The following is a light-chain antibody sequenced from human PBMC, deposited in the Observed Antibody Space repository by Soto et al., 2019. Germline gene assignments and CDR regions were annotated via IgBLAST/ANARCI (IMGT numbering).Light chain of an antibody. CDR3: QQYYGFPWT. CDR1: QNILSSSNSKNL. V-gene: IGKV4-1*01. CDR2: WAS. Sequence: DIVMTQSPDSLAVSLGERVTINCKPSQNILSSSNSKNLLAWYQHKPGQPPKLLIYWASTRESGVPDRFSGSGSGTDFTLTISSPQAEDVAVYYCQQYYGFPWTFGQGAKVDIK. J-gene: IGKJ1*01.